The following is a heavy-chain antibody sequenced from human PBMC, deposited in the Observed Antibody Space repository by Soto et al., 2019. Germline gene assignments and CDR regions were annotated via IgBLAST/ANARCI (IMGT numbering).Heavy chain of an antibody. CDR2: INPTDSET. Sequence: GESLKISCKTSGHRFTTYWISWMRQMPGKGLEYMGKINPTDSETNYSPSFEGHVTFSVDRSTSTAYVRWNSLKASDTAMYYCASPTMTSTSFYYAMDVWGQGTTVTVS. CDR3: ASPTMTSTSFYYAMDV. V-gene: IGHV5-10-1*01. CDR1: GHRFTTYW. D-gene: IGHD4-17*01. J-gene: IGHJ6*02.